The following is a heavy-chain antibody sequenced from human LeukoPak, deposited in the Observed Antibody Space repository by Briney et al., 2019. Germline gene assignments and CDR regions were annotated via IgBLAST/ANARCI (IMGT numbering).Heavy chain of an antibody. J-gene: IGHJ4*02. V-gene: IGHV4-39*01. Sequence: PSETLSLTCTVSGGSLSSSSYYWGWIRQPPGRGREWLGIIYYSGSTYYKPSLRSRATIHLHTSKNQFSLKLSSVTAADTGVYYCARRQVYGDYVMIDYWGQGTLVTVSS. D-gene: IGHD4-17*01. CDR3: ARRQVYGDYVMIDY. CDR1: GGSLSSSSYY. CDR2: IYYSGST.